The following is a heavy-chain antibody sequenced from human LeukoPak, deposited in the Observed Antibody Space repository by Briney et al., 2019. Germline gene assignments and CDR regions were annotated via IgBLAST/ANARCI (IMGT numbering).Heavy chain of an antibody. CDR3: ARAPIDSNSWYQAFDI. Sequence: GGSLRLSCAASGFTFSSYWMSWVRQAPGKGLEWVANIQQDGRGKYYVDSVKGRLTISRDNARNSLYLQMNSLRAEDTAVYYCARAPIDSNSWYQAFDIWGQGTMVTVSS. J-gene: IGHJ3*02. CDR1: GFTFSSYW. CDR2: IQQDGRGK. D-gene: IGHD6-13*01. V-gene: IGHV3-7*01.